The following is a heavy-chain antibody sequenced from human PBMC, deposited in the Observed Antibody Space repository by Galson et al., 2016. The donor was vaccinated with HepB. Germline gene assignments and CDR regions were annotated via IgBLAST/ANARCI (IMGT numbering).Heavy chain of an antibody. V-gene: IGHV4-4*07. CDR1: GGSISHHH. Sequence: SETLSLTCTVSGGSISHHHWIWIRQSAGKGLEWIGRIYASGLTNYNTSLQGRVSMSVDASKNQFSLTLTSVTAADTAIYYCVRERFDWIFLLDSWGQGILVTVSS. CDR2: IYASGLT. D-gene: IGHD3-9*01. J-gene: IGHJ4*02. CDR3: VRERFDWIFLLDS.